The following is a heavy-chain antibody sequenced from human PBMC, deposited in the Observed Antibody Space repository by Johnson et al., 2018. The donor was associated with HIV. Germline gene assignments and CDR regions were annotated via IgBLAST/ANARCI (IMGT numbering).Heavy chain of an antibody. V-gene: IGHV3-30*02. D-gene: IGHD6-19*01. CDR3: AKGGSAVAVAFDI. CDR2: IRYDGSTK. Sequence: QVQLVESGGGVVQPGGSLRLSCAASGFTFSSYGMHWVRQAPGKGLEWVAFIRYDGSTKYYADSVKGRFTISRDNSKNTLYLQMNSLRAEDTAVYYCAKGGSAVAVAFDIWGQGTMVTVSS. CDR1: GFTFSSYG. J-gene: IGHJ3*02.